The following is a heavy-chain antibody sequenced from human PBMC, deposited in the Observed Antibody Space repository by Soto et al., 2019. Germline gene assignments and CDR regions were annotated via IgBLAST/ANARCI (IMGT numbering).Heavy chain of an antibody. D-gene: IGHD6-6*01. CDR2: INPNSGGT. J-gene: IGHJ6*02. Sequence: GASVKVSCKASGYTFTGYYMHWVRQAPGQGLEWMGWINPNSGGTNYAQKFQGWVTMTRDTSISTAYMELSRLRSDDTAVYYCARGHGIAARPYPGDGMDVWGQGTTVTVSS. CDR3: ARGHGIAARPYPGDGMDV. CDR1: GYTFTGYY. V-gene: IGHV1-2*04.